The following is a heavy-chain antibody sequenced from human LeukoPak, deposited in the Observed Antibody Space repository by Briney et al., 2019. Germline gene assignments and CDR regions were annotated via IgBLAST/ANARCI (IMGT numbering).Heavy chain of an antibody. V-gene: IGHV3-49*03. CDR3: TRYNSQWLVLDY. J-gene: IGHJ4*02. Sequence: GGSLRLSCTASGFTFGDYAMSWSRQAPGKGLEWVGFIRSKAYGGTTEYAASVKGRFTISRDDSKSIAYLQMNSLKIEDTAVYYCTRYNSQWLVLDYWGQGTLVTVSS. D-gene: IGHD6-19*01. CDR2: IRSKAYGGTT. CDR1: GFTFGDYA.